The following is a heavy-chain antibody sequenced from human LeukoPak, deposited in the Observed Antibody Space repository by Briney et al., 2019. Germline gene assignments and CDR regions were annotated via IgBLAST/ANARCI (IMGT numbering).Heavy chain of an antibody. CDR2: INHIGST. D-gene: IGHD3-10*01. CDR3: ARGDYYGSGSYYQTASRLGYYDGMDV. V-gene: IGHV4-34*01. CDR1: GGSFSGYY. J-gene: IGHJ6*02. Sequence: SEALSLTCAVYGGSFSGYYWSWIRQPPGKGLEWMGGINHIGSTNYNPSLTSRVTISVDTSKNQFSLKLSSVTAADTAVYYCARGDYYGSGSYYQTASRLGYYDGMDVWGQGTTVTVSS.